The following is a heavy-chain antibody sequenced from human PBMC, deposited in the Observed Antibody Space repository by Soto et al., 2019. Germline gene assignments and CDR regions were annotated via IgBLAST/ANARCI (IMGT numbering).Heavy chain of an antibody. J-gene: IGHJ5*02. CDR2: FDPEDGET. CDR1: GYTLTELS. V-gene: IGHV1-24*01. CDR3: ATSTPITIFGVVIIHNWFDP. Sequence: GASVKVSCKVSGYTLTELSMHWVRQAPGKGLEWMGGFDPEDGETIYAQKFQGRVTMTEDTSTDTAYMELSSLRSEDTAVYYCATSTPITIFGVVIIHNWFDPWGQGTLVTVSS. D-gene: IGHD3-3*01.